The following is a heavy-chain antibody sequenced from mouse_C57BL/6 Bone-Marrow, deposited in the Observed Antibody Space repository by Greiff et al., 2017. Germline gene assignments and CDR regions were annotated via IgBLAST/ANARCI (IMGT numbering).Heavy chain of an antibody. CDR3: ARGGYYYAMDY. CDR2: ISYDGSN. J-gene: IGHJ4*01. CDR1: GYSITSGYY. Sequence: EVKLVESGPGLVKPSQSLSLTCSVTGYSITSGYYWNWIRQFPGNKLEWMGYISYDGSNNYNPSLKNRISITRDTSKNQFFLKLNSVTTEDTATYYCARGGYYYAMDYWGQGTSVTVSS. V-gene: IGHV3-6*01.